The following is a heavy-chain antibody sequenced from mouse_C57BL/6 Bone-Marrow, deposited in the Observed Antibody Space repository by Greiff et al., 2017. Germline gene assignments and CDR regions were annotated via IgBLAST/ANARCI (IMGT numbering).Heavy chain of an antibody. Sequence: QVQLQQSGAELVRPGSSVKLSCKASGYTFTSYWMHWVKQRPIQGLEWIGNIDPSDSETHYNPKFKDKDTLTVDKSSSTAYMQLSSLTSEDSAVYYCARGGTAQATSWFAYWGQGTLVTVSA. D-gene: IGHD3-2*02. CDR3: ARGGTAQATSWFAY. CDR1: GYTFTSYW. J-gene: IGHJ3*01. CDR2: IDPSDSET. V-gene: IGHV1-52*01.